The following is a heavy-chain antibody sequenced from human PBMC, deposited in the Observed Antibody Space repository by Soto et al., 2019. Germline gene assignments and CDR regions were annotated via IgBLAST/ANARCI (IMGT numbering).Heavy chain of an antibody. J-gene: IGHJ5*02. CDR2: ISSSSSYI. CDR3: AGHIAAAGATGWFDP. D-gene: IGHD6-13*01. CDR1: GVTFSSYS. Sequence: WGSMRLSCAASGVTFSSYSMNWVRQAPGKGLEWVSSISSSSSYIYYADSVKGRFTISRDNAKNSLYLQMNSLRAEDTAVYYCAGHIAAAGATGWFDPWGQGTLVTVSS. V-gene: IGHV3-21*01.